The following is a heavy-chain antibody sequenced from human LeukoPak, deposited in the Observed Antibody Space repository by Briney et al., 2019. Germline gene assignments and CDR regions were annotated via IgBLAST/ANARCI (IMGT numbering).Heavy chain of an antibody. V-gene: IGHV3-21*01. D-gene: IGHD2-2*01. J-gene: IGHJ5*02. Sequence: GGSLTLSCAASGFTFSSYSMNWVRQAPGKGLEWVSSISSSSSYIYYADSVKGRFTISRGNAKNSLYLQMNSLRAEDTAVYYCARGRGYCSSTSCQNWFDPWGQGTLVTVSS. CDR2: ISSSSSYI. CDR1: GFTFSSYS. CDR3: ARGRGYCSSTSCQNWFDP.